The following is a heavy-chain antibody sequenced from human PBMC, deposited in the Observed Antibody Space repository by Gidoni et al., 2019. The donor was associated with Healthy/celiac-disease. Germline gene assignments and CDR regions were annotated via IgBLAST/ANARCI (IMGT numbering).Heavy chain of an antibody. Sequence: QVQLVESGGGVVQPGRSLRLSCAASGFTFSSYGMHWVRQAPGQGLAWVAGIWYDGSNKYYADSVKGRFTISRDNSKNTLYLQMNSLRAEDTAVYYCARVRGWVLYGMDVWGQGTTVTVSS. J-gene: IGHJ6*02. CDR1: GFTFSSYG. D-gene: IGHD1-26*01. CDR3: ARVRGWVLYGMDV. CDR2: IWYDGSNK. V-gene: IGHV3-33*01.